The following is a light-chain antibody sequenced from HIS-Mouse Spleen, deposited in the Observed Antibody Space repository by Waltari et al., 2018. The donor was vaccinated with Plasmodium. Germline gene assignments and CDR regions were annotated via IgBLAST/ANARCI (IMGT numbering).Light chain of an antibody. Sequence: QSALTQPASVSGSPGQSITISCTGTSSDVGGYNYVPCYHQHPGKAPKLVMYDVSNPASVVSIRISGSKSGNTRSLTISGRQAEDEADYYCSSYTSSSTHVVFGGGTKLTVL. CDR3: SSYTSSSTHVV. V-gene: IGLV2-14*03. CDR1: SSDVGGYNY. J-gene: IGLJ2*01. CDR2: DVS.